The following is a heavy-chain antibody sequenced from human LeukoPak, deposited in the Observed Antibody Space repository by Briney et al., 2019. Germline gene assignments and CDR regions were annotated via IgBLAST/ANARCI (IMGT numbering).Heavy chain of an antibody. CDR3: ARSRYSSSWYGSEYFQH. D-gene: IGHD6-13*01. Sequence: GGPLRLSCAASGFTFSDYYMSWIRQAPGKGPEWVSYISNTGTSMSYSDSVRGRFTISRDNAKNSLSLQMNSLRVDDTAVYYCARSRYSSSWYGSEYFQHWGQGTLVTVSS. J-gene: IGHJ1*01. V-gene: IGHV3-11*01. CDR2: ISNTGTSM. CDR1: GFTFSDYY.